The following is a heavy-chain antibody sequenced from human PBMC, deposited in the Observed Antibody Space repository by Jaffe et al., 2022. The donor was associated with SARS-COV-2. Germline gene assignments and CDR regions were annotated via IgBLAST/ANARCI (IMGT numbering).Heavy chain of an antibody. CDR3: AKVLFGSAGDAFDI. CDR2: ISGSGGST. V-gene: IGHV3-23*01. J-gene: IGHJ3*02. CDR1: GITFSTYG. Sequence: EVQLLESGGGLVQPGGSLRLSCAASGITFSTYGLSWVRQAPGKGLEWVSAISGSGGSTYYADSVKGRFTISRDNSKNTLYLQMNSLSAEDTALYYCAKVLFGSAGDAFDIWGQGTMVTVSS. D-gene: IGHD3-10*01.